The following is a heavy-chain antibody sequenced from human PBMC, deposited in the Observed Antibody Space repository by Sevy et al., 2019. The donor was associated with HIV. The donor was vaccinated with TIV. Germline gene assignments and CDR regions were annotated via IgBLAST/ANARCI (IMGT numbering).Heavy chain of an antibody. J-gene: IGHJ6*02. V-gene: IGHV2-5*02. Sequence: SGPTLVNPTQTLTLTCTFSGFSLSTAGVGVGWIRQPPGKALECLALIYWDEDKRYRKSLRSRLTINKDTSKNQLVLTMTNMDPVETATYYCVHSRMRGNGMDVWGQGTTVTVSS. CDR1: GFSLSTAGVG. CDR2: IYWDEDK. CDR3: VHSRMRGNGMDV.